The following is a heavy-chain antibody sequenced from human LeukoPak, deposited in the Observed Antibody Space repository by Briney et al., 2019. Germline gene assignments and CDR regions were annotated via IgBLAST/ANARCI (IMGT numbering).Heavy chain of an antibody. CDR2: IYTSGCT. Sequence: SQTLSLTCTVSGCFISSGSYYWSWIRQPAGKGLEWIGRIYTSGCTHYNPSLKSRVTIAVDTSKNQFSLKLSSVTAADTAVYYCARDLRTYYYGSGSYLDAFDIWGQGTMVTVSS. CDR3: ARDLRTYYYGSGSYLDAFDI. D-gene: IGHD3-10*01. J-gene: IGHJ3*02. V-gene: IGHV4-61*02. CDR1: GCFISSGSYY.